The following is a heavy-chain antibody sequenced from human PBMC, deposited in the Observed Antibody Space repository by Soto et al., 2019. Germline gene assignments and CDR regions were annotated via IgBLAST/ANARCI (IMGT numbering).Heavy chain of an antibody. CDR1: GYTFTGYY. CDR2: INPNSGGT. D-gene: IGHD4-17*01. CDR3: ALSHDYGGNSNAFDI. Sequence: GASVKVSCKASGYTFTGYYMHWVRQAPGQGLEWMGWINPNSGGTNYAQKFQGWVTMTRDTSISTAYMELSRLRSDDTAVYYCALSHDYGGNSNAFDIWGQGTMVTVSS. V-gene: IGHV1-2*04. J-gene: IGHJ3*02.